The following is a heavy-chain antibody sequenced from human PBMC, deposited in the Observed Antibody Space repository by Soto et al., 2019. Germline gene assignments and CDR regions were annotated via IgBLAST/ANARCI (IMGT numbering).Heavy chain of an antibody. CDR1: GFTFSDYY. J-gene: IGHJ4*02. D-gene: IGHD6-19*01. CDR3: AGSGYSSGWYSRPESYYFDY. CDR2: ISSSSSYT. V-gene: IGHV3-11*05. Sequence: QVQLVESGGGLVKPGGSLRLSCAASGFTFSDYYMSWIRQAPGKGLEWVSYISSSSSYTNYADSVKGRFTISRDNAKNSLYLQMNSLRAEDTAVYYCAGSGYSSGWYSRPESYYFDYWGQGTLVTVSS.